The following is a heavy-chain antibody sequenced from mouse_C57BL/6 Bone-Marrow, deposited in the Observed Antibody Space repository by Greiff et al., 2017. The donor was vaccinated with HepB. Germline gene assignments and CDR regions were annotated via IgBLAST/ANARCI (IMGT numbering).Heavy chain of an antibody. CDR3: ALYYGNPAY. CDR2: IDPSDSYT. J-gene: IGHJ3*01. D-gene: IGHD2-1*01. Sequence: QVQLQQPGAELVRPGTSVKLSCKASGYTFTSYWMHWVKQRPGQGLEWIGVIDPSDSYTNYNQKFKGKATLTVDTSSSTAYMQLSSLTSEDSAVYYCALYYGNPAYWGQGTLVTVSA. CDR1: GYTFTSYW. V-gene: IGHV1-59*01.